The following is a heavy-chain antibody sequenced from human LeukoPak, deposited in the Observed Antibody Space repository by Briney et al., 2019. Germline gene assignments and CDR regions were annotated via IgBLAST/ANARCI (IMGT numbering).Heavy chain of an antibody. J-gene: IGHJ3*02. D-gene: IGHD4-17*01. Sequence: ASVNVSCKASGYTFTGYYMHWVRQAPGQGLEWMGWINPNSGGTNYAQKFQGRVTMTRDTSISTAYMELSRLRSDDTAVYYCARTVYGEEYDAFDIWGQGTMVTVSS. CDR3: ARTVYGEEYDAFDI. V-gene: IGHV1-2*02. CDR2: INPNSGGT. CDR1: GYTFTGYY.